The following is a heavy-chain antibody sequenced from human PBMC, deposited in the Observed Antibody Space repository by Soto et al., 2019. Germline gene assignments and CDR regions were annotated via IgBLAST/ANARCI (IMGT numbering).Heavy chain of an antibody. V-gene: IGHV4-39*01. CDR3: ARRSRGDYYGSGSYYNVFWFDP. Sequence: QLQLQESGPGLVKPSETLSLTCTVSGGSISSSSYYWGWIRQPPGKGLEWIGSIYYSGSTYYNPSLKRRVTISVDTSKNQFSLKLSSVTAADTAVYYCARRSRGDYYGSGSYYNVFWFDPWGQGTLVTVSS. J-gene: IGHJ5*02. CDR1: GGSISSSSYY. CDR2: IYYSGST. D-gene: IGHD3-10*01.